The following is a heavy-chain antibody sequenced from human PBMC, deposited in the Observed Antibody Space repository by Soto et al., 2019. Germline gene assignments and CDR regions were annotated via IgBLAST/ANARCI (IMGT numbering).Heavy chain of an antibody. J-gene: IGHJ6*02. CDR1: GDSVSNNSAA. CDR2: TYYRSKWYN. CDR3: ARFSRTTKAYDMDV. D-gene: IGHD1-26*01. V-gene: IGHV6-1*01. Sequence: SQTLSLTCAISGDSVSNNSAAWIWIRQSPSRGLEWLGRTYYRSKWYNDYAVSVRSRITINVDTSKNHFSLQLNSVTPEDTAVYYCARFSRTTKAYDMDVWGQGTTVTVSS.